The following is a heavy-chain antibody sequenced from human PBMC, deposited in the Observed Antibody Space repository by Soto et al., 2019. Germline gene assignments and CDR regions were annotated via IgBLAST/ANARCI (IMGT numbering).Heavy chain of an antibody. CDR1: GYTFTSYG. D-gene: IGHD2-21*02. Sequence: ASVKVSCKASGYTFTSYGISWVRQAPGQGLEWMGWISAYNGNTNYAQKFQGRVTITRDTSTSTAYMELSSLRSEDTAVYYCARSIVVVTALDYWGQGTLVTVSS. CDR3: ARSIVVVTALDY. V-gene: IGHV1-18*01. CDR2: ISAYNGNT. J-gene: IGHJ4*02.